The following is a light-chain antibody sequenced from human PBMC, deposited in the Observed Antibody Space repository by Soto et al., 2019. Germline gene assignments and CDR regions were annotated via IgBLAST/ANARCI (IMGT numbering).Light chain of an antibody. J-gene: IGKJ2*01. Sequence: DIQMTQSPSSLSASVGDRVTITCWASQSISSYLNWYQQKPEKAPQLLIYGASTLQSGVPSRFSGRESGADFPLTISALQPEDFATYYCHQSYSAPYTFGQGTKLEIK. CDR2: GAS. V-gene: IGKV1-39*01. CDR1: QSISSY. CDR3: HQSYSAPYT.